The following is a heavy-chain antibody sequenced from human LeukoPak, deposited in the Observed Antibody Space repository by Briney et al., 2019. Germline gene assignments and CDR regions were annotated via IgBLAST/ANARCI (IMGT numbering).Heavy chain of an antibody. V-gene: IGHV4-4*07. D-gene: IGHD6-13*01. CDR2: IYSTGST. J-gene: IGHJ4*02. CDR3: ARQIASAGTAGFDF. CDR1: GGPISSYY. Sequence: SETLSFTCTVSGGPISSYYWSWIRQPAGKGLEWIGRIYSTGSTNYNPSLKSRVTMSVDTSKNQFSLRLRSVTAADTAVYYCARQIASAGTAGFDFWGQGALVTVSS.